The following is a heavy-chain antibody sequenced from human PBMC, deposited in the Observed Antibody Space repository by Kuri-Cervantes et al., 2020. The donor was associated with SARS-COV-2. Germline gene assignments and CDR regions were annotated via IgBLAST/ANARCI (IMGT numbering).Heavy chain of an antibody. CDR2: INHSGST. J-gene: IGHJ4*02. CDR1: GGSFSGYY. Sequence: GSLRLSCAVYGGSFSGYYWSWIRQPPGKGLEWIGEINHSGSTNYNPSLKSRVTISVDTSKNQFSLKLSSVTAADTAVYYCARRFYSGYGVLFDYWGQGTLVTVSS. D-gene: IGHD5-12*01. V-gene: IGHV4-34*01. CDR3: ARRFYSGYGVLFDY.